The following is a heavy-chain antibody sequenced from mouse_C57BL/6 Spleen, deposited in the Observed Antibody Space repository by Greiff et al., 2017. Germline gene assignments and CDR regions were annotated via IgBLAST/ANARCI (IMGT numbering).Heavy chain of an antibody. CDR2: IDPENGDT. CDR1: GFNIKDDY. J-gene: IGHJ3*01. V-gene: IGHV14-4*01. Sequence: EVQLQQSGAELVRPGASVKLSCTASGFNIKDDYMHWVKQRPEQGLEWIGWIDPENGDTEYASKFQGKATIPADTSSNTAYLQLSSLTSEDTAVYYCTYGRGAWFAYWGQGTLVTVSA. CDR3: TYGRGAWFAY. D-gene: IGHD1-1*01.